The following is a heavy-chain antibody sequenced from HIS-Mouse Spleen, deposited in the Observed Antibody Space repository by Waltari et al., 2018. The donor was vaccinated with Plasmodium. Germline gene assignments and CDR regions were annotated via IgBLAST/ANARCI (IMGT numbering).Heavy chain of an antibody. CDR1: GGSVGGSY. J-gene: IGHJ4*02. D-gene: IGHD3-10*01. CDR2: INQSGST. Sequence: QVQLQQWGAGLLKPSETLSLTCAVYGGSVGGSYWSWIRQPPGKGLEWIGEINQSGSTNYNPSLKSRVTISVDTSKNQFSLKLSSVTAADTAVYYCARTLREASGSVSSFDYWGQGTLVTVSS. V-gene: IGHV4-34*01. CDR3: ARTLREASGSVSSFDY.